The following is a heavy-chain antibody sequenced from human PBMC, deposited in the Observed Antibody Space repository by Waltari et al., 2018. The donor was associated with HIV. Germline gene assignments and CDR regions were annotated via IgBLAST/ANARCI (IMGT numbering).Heavy chain of an antibody. J-gene: IGHJ4*02. CDR1: GFTFSSYA. CDR2: ISGSGCRT. V-gene: IGHV3-23*01. Sequence: EVQLLESGGGLVQTGGSLRLSCAASGFTFSSYAMSWVRRAAGEGLEWVSAISGSGCRTYYADSVKGRSTISRDKSKNTLYLQRNSRRAEDTAVYYCELVRGGNSKTRDYWGQGTLVTVSS. D-gene: IGHD2-21*02. CDR3: ELVRGGNSKTRDY.